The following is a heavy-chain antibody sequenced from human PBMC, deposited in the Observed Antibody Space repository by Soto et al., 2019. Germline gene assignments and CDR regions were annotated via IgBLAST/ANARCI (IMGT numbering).Heavy chain of an antibody. CDR3: ASIFITGLHYYYYYGMDV. J-gene: IGHJ6*02. CDR2: ISSSSTI. D-gene: IGHD1-20*01. V-gene: IGHV3-48*02. Sequence: EVQLVESGGGLVQPGGSLRLSCAASGFTFSSYSMNWVRQAPGKGLEWVSYISSSSTIYYADSVKGRFTISRDNAKHSLYLQMNSLRDEDTAVYYCASIFITGLHYYYYYGMDVWGQGTTVTVSS. CDR1: GFTFSSYS.